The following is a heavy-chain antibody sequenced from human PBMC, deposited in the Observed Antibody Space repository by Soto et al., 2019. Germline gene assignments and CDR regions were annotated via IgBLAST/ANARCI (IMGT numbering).Heavy chain of an antibody. Sequence: QITLKESGPTLVKPTQTLTLTCTFSGFSLSSTRMAVGWIRQPPGKALEWLALIYWDDDKRYSPFLKSRLTLTKDPSKTQVVLTMSNMDPVDTARYYCAHIVVAGLGYYFDYWGQGTLVTVSS. CDR3: AHIVVAGLGYYFDY. CDR2: IYWDDDK. J-gene: IGHJ4*02. D-gene: IGHD6-19*01. CDR1: GFSLSSTRMA. V-gene: IGHV2-5*02.